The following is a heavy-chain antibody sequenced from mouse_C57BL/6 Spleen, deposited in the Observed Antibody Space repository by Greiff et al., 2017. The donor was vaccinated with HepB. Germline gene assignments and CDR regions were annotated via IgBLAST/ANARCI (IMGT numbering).Heavy chain of an antibody. V-gene: IGHV1-55*01. CDR3: ARGSNYGDYYAMDY. CDR2: IYPGSGST. Sequence: QVQLKQPGAELVKPGASVKMSCKASGYTFTSYWITWVKQRPGQGLEWIGDIYPGSGSTNYNEKFKSKATLTVDTSSSTAYMQLSSLTSEDSAVYYCARGSNYGDYYAMDYWGQGTSVTVSS. CDR1: GYTFTSYW. J-gene: IGHJ4*01. D-gene: IGHD2-5*01.